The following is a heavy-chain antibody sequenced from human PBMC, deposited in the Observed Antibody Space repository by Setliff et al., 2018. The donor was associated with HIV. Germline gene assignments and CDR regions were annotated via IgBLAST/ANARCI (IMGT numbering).Heavy chain of an antibody. CDR2: ISGGGGST. J-gene: IGHJ1*01. CDR3: AKDIVVVIGPPFQH. Sequence: GGSLRLSCAASGFTFSSYAMNWVRQAPGGLEWVSTISGGGGSTYYADSVKGRFTISRDNSKNTLYLQMNSLRAEDTAVYYCAKDIVVVIGPPFQHWGQGTLVTVSS. D-gene: IGHD3-22*01. CDR1: GFTFSSYA. V-gene: IGHV3-23*01.